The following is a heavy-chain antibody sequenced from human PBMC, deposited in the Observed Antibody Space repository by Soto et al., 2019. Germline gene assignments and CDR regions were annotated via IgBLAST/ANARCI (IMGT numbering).Heavy chain of an antibody. CDR2: ISTYNGNT. CDR1: GHTFSDYG. CDR3: ASDYAYVWGTYRHHPYF. D-gene: IGHD3-16*02. V-gene: IGHV1-18*01. Sequence: QVQLVQSGAEVKEPGASVTVSCKASGHTFSDYGISWVRQAPGQGLEWMGWISTYNGNTDYAQKLQDRVTMTTDTYTRTVNMELRSLTTDDTSVYYCASDYAYVWGTYRHHPYFWRQGTLVTVSS. J-gene: IGHJ4*02.